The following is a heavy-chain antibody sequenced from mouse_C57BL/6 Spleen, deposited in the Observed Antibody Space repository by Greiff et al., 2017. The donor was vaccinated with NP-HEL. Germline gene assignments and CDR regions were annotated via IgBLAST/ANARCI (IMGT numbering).Heavy chain of an antibody. D-gene: IGHD1-1*01. CDR2: INPSNGGT. V-gene: IGHV1-53*01. CDR3: AREKETYYYGSSYGFAY. Sequence: QVQLQQPGTELVKPGASVKLSCKASGYTFTRYWMHWVKQRPGQGLEWLGNINPSNGGTNYNEKFKSKATLTVDKSSSTAYMQLSSLTSEDSAVYYCAREKETYYYGSSYGFAYWGQGTLVTVSA. CDR1: GYTFTRYW. J-gene: IGHJ3*01.